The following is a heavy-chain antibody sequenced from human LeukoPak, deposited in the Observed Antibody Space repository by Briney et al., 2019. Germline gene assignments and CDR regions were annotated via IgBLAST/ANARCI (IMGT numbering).Heavy chain of an antibody. V-gene: IGHV5-51*01. CDR1: GYSFTSYW. CDR2: IYPGDSDT. CDR3: ARGSPAYYFDF. J-gene: IGHJ4*02. Sequence: GESLKIYRKGSGYSFTSYWIGWVSQMSGKGLEWVGIIYPGDSDTRYSPSFQGQVTISADKSITTAYLQWSSLKASDTAVYYCARGSPAYYFDFWGQGTLVTVSS.